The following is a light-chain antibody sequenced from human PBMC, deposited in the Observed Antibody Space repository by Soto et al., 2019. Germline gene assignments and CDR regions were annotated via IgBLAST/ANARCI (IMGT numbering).Light chain of an antibody. CDR3: QQYYSTPWT. CDR2: WAS. CDR1: QSVLYSSNNKNY. Sequence: DILMTQSPDAVAVSMGERATLTCKSSQSVLYSSNNKNYLAWYQQKPGQPPKLLIYWASTRESGVPDRFSGSGSGTDFTLTISSLQAEDVAVYYCQQYYSTPWTFGQGSKVDI. V-gene: IGKV4-1*01. J-gene: IGKJ1*01.